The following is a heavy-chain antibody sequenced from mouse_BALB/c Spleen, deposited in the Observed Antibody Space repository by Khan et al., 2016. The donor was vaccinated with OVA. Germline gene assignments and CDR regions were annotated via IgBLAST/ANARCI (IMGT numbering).Heavy chain of an antibody. D-gene: IGHD2-1*01. J-gene: IGHJ3*01. CDR2: IFPGTGTT. Sequence: QVQLQQSGAELVKPGASVKLSCKTSGYTFTSYWIQWVKQRPGQGLGWIGQIFPGTGTTYYNENFKGKATLTVDTSSSTAYMQLSCLTSEDSAYYFCARGYFGNYELVYWGQGTLVTVSP. CDR1: GYTFTSYW. CDR3: ARGYFGNYELVY. V-gene: IGHV1S132*01.